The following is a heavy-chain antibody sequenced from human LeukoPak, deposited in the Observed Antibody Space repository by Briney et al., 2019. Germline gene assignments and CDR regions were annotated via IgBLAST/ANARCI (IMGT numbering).Heavy chain of an antibody. CDR1: GGTFSSYA. V-gene: IGHV1-69*13. CDR2: IIPIFGTA. Sequence: SVKVSCKASGGTFSSYAISWVRQAPGQGLEWMGGIIPIFGTANYAQKFQGRVTITADESMSTAYMELSSLRSEDTAVYYCARVPRPGSYVHAFDYWGQGTPVTVSS. CDR3: ARVPRPGSYVHAFDY. D-gene: IGHD1-26*01. J-gene: IGHJ4*02.